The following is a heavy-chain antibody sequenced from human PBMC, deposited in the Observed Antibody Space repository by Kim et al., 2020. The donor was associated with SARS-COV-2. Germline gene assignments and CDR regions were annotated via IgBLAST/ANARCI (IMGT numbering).Heavy chain of an antibody. J-gene: IGHJ1*01. D-gene: IGHD6-13*01. Sequence: YNPSLKSRVTISVDTSKNQFSLKLSSVTAADTAVYYCAQAAGDAAGYFQHWGQGTLVTVSS. CDR3: AQAAGDAAGYFQH. V-gene: IGHV4-39*01.